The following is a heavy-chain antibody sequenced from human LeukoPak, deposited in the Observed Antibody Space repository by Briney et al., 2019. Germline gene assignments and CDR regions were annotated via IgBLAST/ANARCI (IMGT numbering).Heavy chain of an antibody. CDR2: IYYSGST. CDR3: ARESHYYDSSGYYSN. CDR1: GGSISSYY. Sequence: PSETLSLTCTVSGGSISSYYWSWIRQPPGKGLEWIGYIYYSGSTNYNPSLKSRVTISVDTSKNQFSLKLSSVTAADTAAYYCARESHYYDSSGYYSNWGQGTLVTVSS. J-gene: IGHJ4*02. V-gene: IGHV4-59*01. D-gene: IGHD3-22*01.